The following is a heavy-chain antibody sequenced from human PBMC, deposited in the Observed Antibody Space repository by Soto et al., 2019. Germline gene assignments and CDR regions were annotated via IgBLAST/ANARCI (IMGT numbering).Heavy chain of an antibody. J-gene: IGHJ6*02. V-gene: IGHV3-48*03. Sequence: EVQLVESGGGLVQPGGSLRLSCAASGFTFTNYEMHWVRQAPGKGLEWVSYITSSGNTLYYADSVKGRFTVSRDNAKNSVYLQMNSLRAEDTAVYYCARRRRDYYQGMDVWGQGTTVTVSS. CDR1: GFTFTNYE. CDR3: ARRRRDYYQGMDV. D-gene: IGHD3-22*01. CDR2: ITSSGNTL.